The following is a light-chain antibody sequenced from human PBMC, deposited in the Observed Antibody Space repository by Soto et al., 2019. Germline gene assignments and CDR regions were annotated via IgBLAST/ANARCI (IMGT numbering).Light chain of an antibody. Sequence: QSALTQPASVSGSPGQSITISCTGTSSDVGGYNYVSWYQQHPGKAPKLMIYEVSNRPSGVSNRFSGSKSGNTASLIISGLQADDEADYYCSSYTSSSIDYVFGTWTKVTVL. V-gene: IGLV2-14*01. CDR2: EVS. CDR3: SSYTSSSIDYV. J-gene: IGLJ1*01. CDR1: SSDVGGYNY.